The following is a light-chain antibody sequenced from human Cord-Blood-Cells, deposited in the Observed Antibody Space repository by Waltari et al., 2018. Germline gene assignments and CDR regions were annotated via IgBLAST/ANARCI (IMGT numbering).Light chain of an antibody. CDR1: SRDVGSYNL. Sequence: QSALTQPASVSGSPGHPITISCTGTSRDVGSYNLVSWYQQHPGKAPKLMIYEISKRPSGVSNRFSGSKSGNTASLTISGLQAEDEADYYCCSYAGSSTVFGGGTKLTVL. V-gene: IGLV2-23*02. J-gene: IGLJ3*02. CDR2: EIS. CDR3: CSYAGSSTV.